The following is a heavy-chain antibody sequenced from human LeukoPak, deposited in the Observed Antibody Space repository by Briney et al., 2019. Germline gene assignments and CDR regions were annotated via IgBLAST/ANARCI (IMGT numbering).Heavy chain of an antibody. CDR1: GSTFSHFW. D-gene: IGHD2-15*01. V-gene: IGHV3-21*01. J-gene: IGHJ5*02. CDR3: ASGCSGGSCYSSFWFDP. CDR2: ISSSSSYI. Sequence: GGSLRLSCAASGSTFSHFWMNWVRQAPGKGLEWVSSISSSSSYIYYADSVKGRFTISRDNAKNSLYLQMNSLRAEDTAVYYCASGCSGGSCYSSFWFDPWGQGTLVTVSS.